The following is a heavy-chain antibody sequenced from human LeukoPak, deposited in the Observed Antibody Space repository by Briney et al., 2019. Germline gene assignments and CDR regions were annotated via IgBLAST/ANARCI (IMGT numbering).Heavy chain of an antibody. D-gene: IGHD5-18*01. CDR2: IYPGGSDT. J-gene: IGHJ4*02. Sequence: GESLKISCKGSGYSFTSYWIGWVRQMPGKGLGWMGIIYPGGSDTRYSPSFQGQVTILADKSSSTAYLQWSSLKASDTAMYNCARRVGYSYGPFDYWGQGTLVTVSS. V-gene: IGHV5-51*01. CDR1: GYSFTSYW. CDR3: ARRVGYSYGPFDY.